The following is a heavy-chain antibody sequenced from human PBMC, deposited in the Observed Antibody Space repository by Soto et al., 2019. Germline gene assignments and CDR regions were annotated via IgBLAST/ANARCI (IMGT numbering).Heavy chain of an antibody. CDR1: GGSINSDF. Sequence: QVQLQESGPGLVKPSETLSLTCTVSGGSINSDFWTWIRQPPGKGLEWIGYVHYRGSISYSPSLKSRVTISVGTPKNQFSLKLTSVTAADTAVYYCARGVETPRYLDVWGQGTTVTVSS. CDR2: VHYRGSI. D-gene: IGHD1-1*01. V-gene: IGHV4-59*01. CDR3: ARGVETPRYLDV. J-gene: IGHJ6*02.